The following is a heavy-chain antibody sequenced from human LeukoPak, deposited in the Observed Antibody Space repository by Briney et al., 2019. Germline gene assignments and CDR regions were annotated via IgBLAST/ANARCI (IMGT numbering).Heavy chain of an antibody. CDR1: GGSISSGDYY. CDR3: ARVEYRLLSIDY. Sequence: SQTLSLTCTVSGGSISSGDYYWSWIRQPPGKGLEWIGYIYYSGSTYYNPSLKSRVTISVDTSKNQFSLKLSSVTAADTAVYYCARVEYRLLSIDYWGQGTLVTVSS. J-gene: IGHJ4*02. V-gene: IGHV4-30-4*01. D-gene: IGHD2-2*01. CDR2: IYYSGST.